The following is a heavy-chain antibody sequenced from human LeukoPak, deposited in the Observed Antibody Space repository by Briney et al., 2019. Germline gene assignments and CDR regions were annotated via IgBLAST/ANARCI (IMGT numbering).Heavy chain of an antibody. CDR3: ARSPEETVAATHFHYNYYYYGMDV. CDR1: GFSLSTSGMC. V-gene: IGHV2-70*11. Sequence: SGPALVKPTQTLTLTCTFSGFSLSTSGMCVGWIRQPPGKALEWLARIDWDDDKYYSTSLKTRLTISKDTSKNQVVLTMTNMDPVDTATYYCARSPEETVAATHFHYNYYYYGMDVWGQGTTVTVSS. D-gene: IGHD2-15*01. CDR2: IDWDDDK. J-gene: IGHJ6*02.